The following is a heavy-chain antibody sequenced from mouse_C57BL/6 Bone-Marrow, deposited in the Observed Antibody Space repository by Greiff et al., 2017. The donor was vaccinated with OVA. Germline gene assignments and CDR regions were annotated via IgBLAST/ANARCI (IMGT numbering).Heavy chain of an antibody. CDR1: GYTFTDYE. V-gene: IGHV1-15*01. CDR3: TRDFPMGY. Sequence: QVQLQQSRAELVRPGASVTLSCKASGYTFTDYEMHWVKQTPVHGLEWIGAIDPETGGTAYNQKFKGKAILTADKSSSTAYMELRSLTSEDSAVYYCTRDFPMGYWGQGTSVTVSS. CDR2: IDPETGGT. J-gene: IGHJ4*01.